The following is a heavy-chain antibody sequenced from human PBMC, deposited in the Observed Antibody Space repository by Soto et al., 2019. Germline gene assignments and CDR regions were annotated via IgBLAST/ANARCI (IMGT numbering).Heavy chain of an antibody. CDR1: GFTFSSYS. V-gene: IGHV3-48*01. CDR2: ISSSSSTI. Sequence: EVQLVESGGGLVQPGGSLRLSCAASGFTFSSYSMNWVRQAPGKGLEWVSYISSSSSTIYYADSVKGRFTISRDNAKNSLYLQMNSLGAEETAVYYCARAANWFDPWGQGTLVTVSS. CDR3: ARAANWFDP. J-gene: IGHJ5*02.